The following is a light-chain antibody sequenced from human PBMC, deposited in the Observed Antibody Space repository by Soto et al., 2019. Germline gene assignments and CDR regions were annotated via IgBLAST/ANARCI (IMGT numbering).Light chain of an antibody. CDR2: AAS. CDR1: RSVSSK. CDR3: QQHNTWPWT. J-gene: IGKJ1*01. Sequence: DIVMTQSPATLSVSPGERATLSCRASRSVSSKLAWYQQKPGQAPRLLIYAASTRATGIPARFSGSGSGTEFTLTISSLQSEDFAVYFCQQHNTWPWTFGQGTKVEIK. V-gene: IGKV3-15*01.